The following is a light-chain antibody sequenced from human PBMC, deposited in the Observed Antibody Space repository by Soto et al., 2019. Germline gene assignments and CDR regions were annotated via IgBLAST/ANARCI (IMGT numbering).Light chain of an antibody. J-gene: IGLJ2*01. CDR2: DVS. CDR1: SSDVGGYNY. Sequence: QSALTQPASVSGSPGQSITISCSGTSSDVGGYNYVSWYQQHPGKAPKLMIYDVSNRPSGVSNCLSGSKSGNTASLTSSGLQAEDEADYYCSSYTSSSTLEVVFGEGTKLTVL. CDR3: SSYTSSSTLEVV. V-gene: IGLV2-14*01.